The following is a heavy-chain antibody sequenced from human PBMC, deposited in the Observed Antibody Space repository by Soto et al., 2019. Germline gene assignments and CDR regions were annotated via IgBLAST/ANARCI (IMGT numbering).Heavy chain of an antibody. Sequence: EVVLVESGGGLVQPGGSLRLSCVVSGFTFSRSWMSWVRQAPGKGLEWVANIKQDGSEKNYLESLKGRFTISRDNAKNSLYLQINGLRAEDTAVYYCAKITGGALDYWGLGTLVTVSS. CDR2: IKQDGSEK. D-gene: IGHD1-20*01. V-gene: IGHV3-7*03. CDR1: GFTFSRSW. J-gene: IGHJ4*02. CDR3: AKITGGALDY.